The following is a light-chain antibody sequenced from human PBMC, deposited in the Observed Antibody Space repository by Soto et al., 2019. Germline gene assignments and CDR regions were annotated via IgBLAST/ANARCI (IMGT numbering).Light chain of an antibody. CDR1: SSNIGSNA. CDR2: SNN. Sequence: QSVLTQPPSVSGTPGQRVTISCSGSSSNIGSNAVNWYQQLPGTAPKLLIYSNNQRPSGVPDRFSGSKSGTSASLAISGLQSEDEADYYCAAWDDSLNGVVFGGGPKLTVL. CDR3: AAWDDSLNGVV. V-gene: IGLV1-44*01. J-gene: IGLJ2*01.